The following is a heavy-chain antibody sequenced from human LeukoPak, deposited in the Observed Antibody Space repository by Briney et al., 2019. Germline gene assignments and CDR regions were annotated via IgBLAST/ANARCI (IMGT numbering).Heavy chain of an antibody. V-gene: IGHV3-30*18. J-gene: IGHJ4*02. CDR3: AKGRPYYGSGSFDY. CDR2: ISYDGSNE. CDR1: GFTFSSYG. Sequence: PGGSLRLSCAASGFTFSSYGMHWVRQAPGKGLEWVAVISYDGSNEYYADSVKGRFTISRDNSKNTLYLQMNSLRAEDTAVYYCAKGRPYYGSGSFDYWGQGTLVTVSS. D-gene: IGHD3-10*01.